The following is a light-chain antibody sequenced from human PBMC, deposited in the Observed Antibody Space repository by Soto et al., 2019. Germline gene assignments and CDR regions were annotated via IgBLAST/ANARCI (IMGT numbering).Light chain of an antibody. V-gene: IGKV3-11*01. CDR1: QSISSQ. Sequence: EIVLTQSPATLSLSPGERATLSCRASQSISSQLAWYQQKPGQAPRLLIYDASNRATGIPARFSGSGSGTDFTLTISSLEAEDFAVYYCQQRSNWPLLTFGGGTKVDIK. J-gene: IGKJ4*01. CDR3: QQRSNWPLLT. CDR2: DAS.